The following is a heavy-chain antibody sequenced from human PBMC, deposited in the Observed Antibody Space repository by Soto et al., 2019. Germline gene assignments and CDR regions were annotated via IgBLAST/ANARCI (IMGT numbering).Heavy chain of an antibody. Sequence: ASVKVSCEASGYTFTSYGMSWVRQAPGEGLEWMGWISSFNENTNYAQNVQGRVTLTTDKSSSTTYLELRGLRSDDTAVYYCARGPRYCSTTTCFSGITWFDSWGQATLVTVSS. J-gene: IGHJ5*01. D-gene: IGHD2-2*01. CDR2: ISSFNENT. CDR1: GYTFTSYG. CDR3: ARGPRYCSTTTCFSGITWFDS. V-gene: IGHV1-18*04.